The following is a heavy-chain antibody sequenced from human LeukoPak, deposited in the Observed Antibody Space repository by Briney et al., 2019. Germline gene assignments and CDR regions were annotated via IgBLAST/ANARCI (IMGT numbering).Heavy chain of an antibody. J-gene: IGHJ4*02. CDR1: GGSISSGDYY. CDR3: ARVERGYFDNKN. D-gene: IGHD3-9*01. CDR2: IYYSGST. Sequence: SQTLSLTCTVSGGSISSGDYYWSWIRQPPGKGLEWIGYIYYSGSTYYNPSLKSRVTISVDTSKNQFSLKLSSVTAADTAVYYCARVERGYFDNKNWGQGTLVTVSS. V-gene: IGHV4-30-4*01.